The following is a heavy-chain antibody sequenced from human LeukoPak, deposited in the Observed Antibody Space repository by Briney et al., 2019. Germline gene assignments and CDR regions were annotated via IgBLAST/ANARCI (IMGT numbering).Heavy chain of an antibody. D-gene: IGHD5-18*01. Sequence: GASLRLSCAPSGFNVGDKYMAWVRQAPGEGLEWGSVIYSGTTTYYADSVRGRFTISRDTPANTLYLQMNALRPDDTAVSHCARDMGLGYSTGYHNIIQGLDVWGQGTTVTVSS. CDR1: GFNVGDKY. CDR3: ARDMGLGYSTGYHNIIQGLDV. V-gene: IGHV3-53*01. J-gene: IGHJ6*02. CDR2: IYSGTTT.